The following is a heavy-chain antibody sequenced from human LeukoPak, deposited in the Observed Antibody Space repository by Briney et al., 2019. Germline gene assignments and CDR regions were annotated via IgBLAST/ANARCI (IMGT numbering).Heavy chain of an antibody. Sequence: GGSLRLSCAASGFTFSSYSMNWVRQAPGKGLEWVASIKQDGSEKYCVDSVKGRFTISRDNANNSLYLQMNSLRADDTAVYYCARDIGLRKAAPPGWFDPWGQGALVTVSS. V-gene: IGHV3-7*01. CDR3: ARDIGLRKAAPPGWFDP. CDR1: GFTFSSYS. J-gene: IGHJ5*02. CDR2: IKQDGSEK. D-gene: IGHD6-6*01.